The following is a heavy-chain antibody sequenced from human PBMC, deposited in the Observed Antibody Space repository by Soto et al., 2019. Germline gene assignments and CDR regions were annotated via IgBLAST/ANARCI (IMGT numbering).Heavy chain of an antibody. CDR1: GVFFRGYY. J-gene: IGHJ4*02. V-gene: IGHV4-59*01. CDR2: VSHSGTT. Sequence: PSETLSLTCAFSGVFFRGYYWNWIRRAPWKGLEWIGHVSHSGTTKLNPSLKSRVSISLDTSKSQVSLTLSSVTAADTAEYSCARLTYHSVWGYFESWGQGILVTVSS. CDR3: ARLTYHSVWGYFES. D-gene: IGHD3-16*01.